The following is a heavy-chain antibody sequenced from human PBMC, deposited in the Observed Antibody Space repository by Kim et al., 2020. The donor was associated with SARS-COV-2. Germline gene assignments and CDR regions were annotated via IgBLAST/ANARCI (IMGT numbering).Heavy chain of an antibody. D-gene: IGHD6-19*01. CDR1: GFSFSGYW. CDR2: IKQDGSEK. Sequence: GGSLRLSCAASGFSFSGYWMNWVRQAPGKGLEWVAIIKQDGSEKHYLDSVKGRFTISRDNAKDSLYLQINSLRVEDTAVYYCVRGSGWLGDYWGQGTLVTVSS. J-gene: IGHJ4*02. V-gene: IGHV3-7*03. CDR3: VRGSGWLGDY.